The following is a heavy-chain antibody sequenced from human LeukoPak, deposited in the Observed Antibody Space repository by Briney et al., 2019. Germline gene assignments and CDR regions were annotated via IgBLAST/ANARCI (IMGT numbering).Heavy chain of an antibody. CDR3: ASPGYSYGLRTFDY. CDR2: IIPIFGTA. J-gene: IGHJ4*02. V-gene: IGHV1-69*05. Sequence: VASVKVSCKASGGTFSSYAISWVRQAPGQGLEWVGGIIPIFGTANYAQKFQGRVTITTDESTSTAYMELSSLRSEDAAVYYCASPGYSYGLRTFDYWGQGTLVTVSS. CDR1: GGTFSSYA. D-gene: IGHD5-18*01.